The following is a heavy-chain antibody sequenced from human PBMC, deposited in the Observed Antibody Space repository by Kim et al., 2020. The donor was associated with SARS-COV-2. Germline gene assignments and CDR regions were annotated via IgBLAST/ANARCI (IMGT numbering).Heavy chain of an antibody. Sequence: SETLSLTCTVSGGSISSSSYYWGWIRQPPGKGLESIGRISYSGNTYYNPSLKSRVSISVDTSKNQFSLKLSSVTAADTAVYYCARRGSSGAGKTFDYWGQGTLVTVSS. CDR1: GGSISSSSYY. CDR2: ISYSGNT. V-gene: IGHV4-39*01. D-gene: IGHD5-12*01. CDR3: ARRGSSGAGKTFDY. J-gene: IGHJ4*02.